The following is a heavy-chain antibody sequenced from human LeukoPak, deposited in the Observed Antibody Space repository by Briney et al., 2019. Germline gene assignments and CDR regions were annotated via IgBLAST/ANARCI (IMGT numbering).Heavy chain of an antibody. CDR2: IRSKADNYAT. V-gene: IGHV3-73*01. CDR3: TQSNY. CDR1: GFTFSSYG. Sequence: GGSLRLSCAASGFTFSSYGMHWVRQASGKGLEWVGRIRSKADNYATAYAASVQGRFTISRDDSKNTAYLQLNSLKTEDTAVYYCTQSNYWGQGALVTVSS. J-gene: IGHJ4*02.